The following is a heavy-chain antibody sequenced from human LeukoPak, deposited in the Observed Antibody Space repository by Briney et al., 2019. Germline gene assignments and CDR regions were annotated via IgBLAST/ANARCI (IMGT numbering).Heavy chain of an antibody. D-gene: IGHD1-14*01. CDR3: AKDRTATKYLFHY. Sequence: GGSLRLSCVASGFTFSNYGMHWFRQAPGKGLEWVAVISNDGSGEYYADSVKGRFTISRDNSKTTLYLQMNSLRIEDTAVYYCAKDRTATKYLFHYWGQGTLVTVSS. V-gene: IGHV3-30*18. CDR2: ISNDGSGE. J-gene: IGHJ4*02. CDR1: GFTFSNYG.